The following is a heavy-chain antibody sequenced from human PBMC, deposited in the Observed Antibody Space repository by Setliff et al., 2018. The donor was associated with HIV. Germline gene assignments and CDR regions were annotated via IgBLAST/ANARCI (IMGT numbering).Heavy chain of an antibody. CDR3: ARARRDSYDRGRRNHYYIDV. V-gene: IGHV1-8*02. J-gene: IGHJ6*03. CDR2: MNPNSGNT. D-gene: IGHD3-22*01. CDR1: GYTFSSYD. Sequence: ASVKVSCKASGYTFSSYDINWVRQATGQGLEWMGWMNPNSGNTGYAQKFQGRITMTRDTSISTAYMELNNLKFEDTAVYYCARARRDSYDRGRRNHYYIDVWGKGTTVTVSS.